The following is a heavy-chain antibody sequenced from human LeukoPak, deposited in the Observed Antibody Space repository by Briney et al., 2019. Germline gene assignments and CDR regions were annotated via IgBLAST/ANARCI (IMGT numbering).Heavy chain of an antibody. J-gene: IGHJ6*02. CDR2: IYYSGST. CDR3: ARDGGSLYYYGMDV. V-gene: IGHV4-59*01. Sequence: KPSETLSLTCTVSGGSISSYYWSWIRQPPGKGLEWIGYIYYSGSTNYNPSLKSRVPISVDTSKNQFSLKLSSVTAADTAVYYCARDGGSLYYYGMDVWGQGTTVTVSS. D-gene: IGHD1-14*01. CDR1: GGSISSYY.